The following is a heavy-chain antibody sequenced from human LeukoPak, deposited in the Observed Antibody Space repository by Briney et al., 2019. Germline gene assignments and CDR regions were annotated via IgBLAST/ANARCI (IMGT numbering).Heavy chain of an antibody. CDR1: GGSINSGDYY. V-gene: IGHV4-30-4*01. CDR3: ARGNLEWAAGTRWFDP. D-gene: IGHD6-13*01. J-gene: IGHJ5*02. Sequence: PSETLSLTCTVSGGSINSGDYYWSWIRQPPGKGLEWIGYIYYSGSTYYNPSLQSRVTISVDTSRNQFSLKLTSVTAADTAVYYCARGNLEWAAGTRWFDPWGQGTLVIVSS. CDR2: IYYSGST.